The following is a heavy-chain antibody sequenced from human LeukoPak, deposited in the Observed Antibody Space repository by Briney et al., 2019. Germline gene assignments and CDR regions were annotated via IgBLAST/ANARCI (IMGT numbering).Heavy chain of an antibody. J-gene: IGHJ4*02. V-gene: IGHV3-30*03. Sequence: PGRSLRLSCAASGFSFSKYGMHWVRQAPGKGLEGVAVISHDGSNKYYADSVKGRFTISRDNSKNTLYLQMNSLRAEETAVYYCAGDGHTGMAVYHFDYWGQGALVTVSS. CDR3: AGDGHTGMAVYHFDY. D-gene: IGHD5-18*01. CDR2: ISHDGSNK. CDR1: GFSFSKYG.